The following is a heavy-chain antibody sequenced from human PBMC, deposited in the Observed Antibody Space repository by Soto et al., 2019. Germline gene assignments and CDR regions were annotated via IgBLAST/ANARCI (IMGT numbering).Heavy chain of an antibody. J-gene: IGHJ5*01. V-gene: IGHV3-23*01. D-gene: IGHD3-16*01. CDR1: AVKFSVDP. Sequence: LRLSCAPSAVKFSVDPIGGVLQAAGKGLKWLSLISATGGGTYYADSANGRFTISRDNSDNTLYLQVHSRRAEDTAVYYCAKDRRAGGNSAFYFDFWGQGAQVTVSS. CDR2: ISATGGGT. CDR3: AKDRRAGGNSAFYFDF.